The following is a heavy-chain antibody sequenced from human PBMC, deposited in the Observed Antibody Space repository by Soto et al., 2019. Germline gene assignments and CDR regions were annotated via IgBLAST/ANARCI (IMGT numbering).Heavy chain of an antibody. D-gene: IGHD3-10*01. Sequence: SETLSLTCTVSGGSVSDYFWNWIRQPAGKGLEWIGRFYINGNTNYNPSLKSRVTLSVDTSQNQFSLKLTSVTAADTAVYYCAREFYSGSGTYYAPFDSWGQGTLVTVSS. CDR2: FYINGNT. CDR3: AREFYSGSGTYYAPFDS. V-gene: IGHV4-4*07. CDR1: GGSVSDYF. J-gene: IGHJ4*02.